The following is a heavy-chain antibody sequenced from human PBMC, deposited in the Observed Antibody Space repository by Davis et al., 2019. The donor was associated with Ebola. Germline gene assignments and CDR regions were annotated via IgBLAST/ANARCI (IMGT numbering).Heavy chain of an antibody. D-gene: IGHD2-2*01. V-gene: IGHV3-7*01. CDR3: ARGTHYAHDY. Sequence: GESLKISCAASGFSFNNYAMNWVRQAPGKGLEWVAKIKEDGSEKLEVDSVKGRFTISRDNAKNTLYLQMNSLRDEDTAVYYCARGTHYAHDYWGQGTLVTVSS. CDR1: GFSFNNYA. CDR2: IKEDGSEK. J-gene: IGHJ4*02.